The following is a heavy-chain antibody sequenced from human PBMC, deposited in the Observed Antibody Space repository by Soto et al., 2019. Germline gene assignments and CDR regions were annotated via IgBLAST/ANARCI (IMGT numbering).Heavy chain of an antibody. V-gene: IGHV6-1*01. J-gene: IGHJ4*02. D-gene: IGHD6-6*01. CDR2: TYYRSKWFN. Sequence: QTLSLTCAISGDSVSNNGAAWNWIRQSPSGGLEWLGRTYYRSKWFNDYAVSVKRRITISPDTSKNQFSLQLNAVTPEDTAIYYCARHDYSRSSGLDYWGQGTLVTVSS. CDR3: ARHDYSRSSGLDY. CDR1: GDSVSNNGAA.